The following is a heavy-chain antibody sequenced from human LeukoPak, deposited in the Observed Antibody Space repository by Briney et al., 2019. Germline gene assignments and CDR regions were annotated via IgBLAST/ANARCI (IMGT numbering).Heavy chain of an antibody. CDR1: SFSISSGHY. CDR3: ARDVDRFDY. D-gene: IGHD2-21*01. V-gene: IGHV4-38-2*02. J-gene: IGHJ4*02. Sequence: PSETLSLTCSVSSFSISSGHYWGWIRQPPGKGLEWIGSIYHSGPTYYNPSLKSRVTISVDTSKNHFSLTLTSVTAADTAVYYCARDVDRFDYWGQGTLDTVSS. CDR2: IYHSGPT.